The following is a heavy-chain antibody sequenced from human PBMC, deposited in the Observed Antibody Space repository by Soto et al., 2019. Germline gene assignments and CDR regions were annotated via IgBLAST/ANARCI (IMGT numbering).Heavy chain of an antibody. V-gene: IGHV3-30*18. Sequence: PGGSLRLSCAASGFTFSSYGMYWVRQAPGKGLEWVAVISYDGSNKYYADSVKGRFTISRDNSKNTLYLQMNSLRAEDTAVYYWAKTAGYDYVWGSSGLDPWGQGTLVTVSS. D-gene: IGHD3-16*01. CDR3: AKTAGYDYVWGSSGLDP. CDR2: ISYDGSNK. J-gene: IGHJ5*02. CDR1: GFTFSSYG.